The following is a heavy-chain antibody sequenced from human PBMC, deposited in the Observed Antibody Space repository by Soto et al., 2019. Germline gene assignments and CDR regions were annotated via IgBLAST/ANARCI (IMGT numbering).Heavy chain of an antibody. Sequence: QVQLVESGGGVVQPGRSLRLSCAASGFTFSSHGMHWVRQGPGKGLEWVAVIWYDGSNKYYADSVKGRFTISRDNSKNMLYLEMNSLRAEDTAVYYCARWGNWKVADYWGQGTLVTVSS. CDR2: IWYDGSNK. CDR3: ARWGNWKVADY. CDR1: GFTFSSHG. D-gene: IGHD3-16*01. V-gene: IGHV3-33*01. J-gene: IGHJ4*02.